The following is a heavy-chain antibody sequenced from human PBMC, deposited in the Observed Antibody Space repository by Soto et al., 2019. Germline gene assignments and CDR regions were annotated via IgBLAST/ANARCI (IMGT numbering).Heavy chain of an antibody. D-gene: IGHD3-16*01. CDR3: AQDWGLHGDY. CDR1: GFTFSSYG. CDR2: ISYDGSNK. V-gene: IGHV3-30*18. Sequence: QVQLVESGGGVVQPGRSLRLSCAASGFTFSSYGMHRVRQAPGKGLEWVAVISYDGSNKYYADSVKGRFTISRDNSKNTLYLQMSSRRAEDTAVYYCAQDWGLHGDYWGQGTLVTVSS. J-gene: IGHJ4*02.